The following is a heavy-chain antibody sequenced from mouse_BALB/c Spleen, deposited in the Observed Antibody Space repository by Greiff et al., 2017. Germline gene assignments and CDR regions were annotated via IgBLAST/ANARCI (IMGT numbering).Heavy chain of an antibody. J-gene: IGHJ3*01. CDR1: GYTFTDYA. V-gene: IGHV1S137*01. D-gene: IGHD2-1*01. CDR3: ARGDGNYAFAY. Sequence: QVHVKQSGAELVRPGVSVKISCKGSGYTFTDYAMHWVKQSHAKSLEWIGVISTYYGDASYNQKFKGKATMTVDKSSSTAYMELARLTSEDSAIYYCARGDGNYAFAYWGQGTLVTVSA. CDR2: ISTYYGDA.